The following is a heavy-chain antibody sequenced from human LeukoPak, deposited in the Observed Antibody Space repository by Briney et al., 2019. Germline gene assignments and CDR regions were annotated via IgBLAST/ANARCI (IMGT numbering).Heavy chain of an antibody. Sequence: SETLSLTCAVYGGSFSGYYWSWIRQPPGKGLEWIGEINHSGSTNYNPSLKSRVTISVDTSKNQFSLKLRSVTAADTAVYYCARGSVNYCSSTSCSGAFDIWGQGTMVTVSS. V-gene: IGHV4-34*01. CDR1: GGSFSGYY. J-gene: IGHJ3*02. CDR2: INHSGST. CDR3: ARGSVNYCSSTSCSGAFDI. D-gene: IGHD2-2*01.